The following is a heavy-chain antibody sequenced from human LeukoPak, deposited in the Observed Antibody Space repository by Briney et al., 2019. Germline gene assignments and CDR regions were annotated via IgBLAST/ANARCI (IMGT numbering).Heavy chain of an antibody. Sequence: PGGSLRLSCASFGFTFSNYAMSWVRQAPGKGLEWVSAISGSGGSTYYADSVKGRFTISRDNSKNTLYLQMNSLRAEDTAVYYCAKAIVVVVAAFHYWGQGTLVTVSS. CDR1: GFTFSNYA. CDR2: ISGSGGST. J-gene: IGHJ4*02. V-gene: IGHV3-23*01. D-gene: IGHD2-15*01. CDR3: AKAIVVVVAAFHY.